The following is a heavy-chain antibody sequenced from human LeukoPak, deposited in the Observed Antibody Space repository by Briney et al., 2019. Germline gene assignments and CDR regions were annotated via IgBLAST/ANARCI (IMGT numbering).Heavy chain of an antibody. CDR1: GGTFSSYA. CDR2: IIPIFGTA. Sequence: ASVKVSCKASGGTFSSYAISWVRQAPGQGLEWMGGIIPIFGTANYAQKFQGRVTITADESTSTAYMELSSLRSEDTAVYYCARGASGSYVVDYWGQGTLVTVSS. V-gene: IGHV1-69*13. J-gene: IGHJ4*02. CDR3: ARGASGSYVVDY. D-gene: IGHD1-26*01.